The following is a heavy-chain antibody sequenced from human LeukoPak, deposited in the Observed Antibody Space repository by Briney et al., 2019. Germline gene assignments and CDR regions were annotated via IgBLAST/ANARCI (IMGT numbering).Heavy chain of an antibody. CDR3: AREMGGAADY. CDR2: ISSNGGST. V-gene: IGHV3-64*01. Sequence: GGSLRLSCAASGFTFSSYAMHGVRQAPGKGLEYVSAISSNGGSTYYANSVKGRFTISRDNSKNTLYLQMGSLRAEDMAVYYCAREMGGAADYWGQGTLVTVSS. J-gene: IGHJ4*02. D-gene: IGHD2-15*01. CDR1: GFTFSSYA.